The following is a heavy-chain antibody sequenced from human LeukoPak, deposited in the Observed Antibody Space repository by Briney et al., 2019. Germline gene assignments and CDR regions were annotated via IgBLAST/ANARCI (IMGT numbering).Heavy chain of an antibody. V-gene: IGHV4-4*02. J-gene: IGHJ4*02. CDR1: GGSISSSNW. CDR2: IYHSGST. D-gene: IGHD6-13*01. CDR3: ARDSSGISAAGHY. Sequence: SGTLSLTCAVSGGSISSSNWWSWVRQPPGKGLEWIGEIYHSGSTNYNPSLKSRVTISLDMSKNQFSLKLTSVTAADTAVYYCARDSSGISAAGHYWGQGTLVTVSS.